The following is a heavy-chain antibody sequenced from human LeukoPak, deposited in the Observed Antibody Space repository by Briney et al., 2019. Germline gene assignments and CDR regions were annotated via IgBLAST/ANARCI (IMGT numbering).Heavy chain of an antibody. D-gene: IGHD2-2*01. CDR2: IYPGDSDT. V-gene: IGHV5-51*01. Sequence: GESLKISCKGSGYSFTSYWLGWVRQLPGKGLEWMGIIYPGDSDTRYSPSFQGQVTISADKSISNAYLQWSSLQASDAAMYYSARLIYYCSSTSCETGGGFDDWGQGTLVTVCS. CDR1: GYSFTSYW. CDR3: ARLIYYCSSTSCETGGGFDD. J-gene: IGHJ4*01.